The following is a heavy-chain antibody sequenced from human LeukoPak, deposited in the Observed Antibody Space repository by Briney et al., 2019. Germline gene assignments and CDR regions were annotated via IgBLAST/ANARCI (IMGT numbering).Heavy chain of an antibody. D-gene: IGHD3-16*01. CDR3: AKDLGEFTSPFDY. V-gene: IGHV3-64*02. CDR2: ISSSGDRT. J-gene: IGHJ4*02. Sequence: PGGSLRLSCAASGFPFSRSRMHWVRQAPGKGLEFVSAISSSGDRTDYADSVKGRFSISRDNSRNTLYLQMGSLRPEDTAVYYCAKDLGEFTSPFDYWGQGTLVTVSS. CDR1: GFPFSRSR.